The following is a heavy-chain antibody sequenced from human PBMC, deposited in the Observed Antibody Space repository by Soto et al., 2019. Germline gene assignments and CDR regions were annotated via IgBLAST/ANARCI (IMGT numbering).Heavy chain of an antibody. D-gene: IGHD3-10*01. CDR3: ARLGAMVRGVIIFGWFDP. CDR1: GYSFTSYW. Sequence: GESLKISCKGSGYSFTSYWIGWVRQMPGKGLEWMGIIYPGDSDTRYSPSFQGQVTISADKSISTAYLQWSSLKASDTAMYYCARLGAMVRGVIIFGWFDPWGQGTLVTVSS. V-gene: IGHV5-51*01. J-gene: IGHJ5*02. CDR2: IYPGDSDT.